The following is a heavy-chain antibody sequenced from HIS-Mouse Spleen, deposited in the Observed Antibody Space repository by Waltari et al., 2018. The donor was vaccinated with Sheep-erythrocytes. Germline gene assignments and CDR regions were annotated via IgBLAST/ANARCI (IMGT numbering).Heavy chain of an antibody. V-gene: IGHV3-30*18. D-gene: IGHD4-4*01. J-gene: IGHJ4*02. CDR3: AKREGYSNYYFDY. CDR2: ISYDGSNK. Sequence: QVQLVESGGGVVQPGRSLRLSCAASGFTFSSYGMHWVRQAPGKGLELVAVISYDGSNKYYADSVKGRVTISRDNSKNTLYLQMNSLRAEDTAVYYCAKREGYSNYYFDYWGQGTLVTVSS. CDR1: GFTFSSYG.